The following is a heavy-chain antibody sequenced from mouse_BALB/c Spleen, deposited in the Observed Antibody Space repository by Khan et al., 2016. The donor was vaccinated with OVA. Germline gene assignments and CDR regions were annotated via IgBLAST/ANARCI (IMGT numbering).Heavy chain of an antibody. CDR3: ARAGMITPGVDY. J-gene: IGHJ2*01. CDR1: GYTFTSYW. D-gene: IGHD2-4*01. Sequence: QVQLKQSGAELVRPGASVKLSCKASGYTFTSYWMNWVKQRPEQGLEWIGRIDPYDSESHYNQKFKDKAILTVDKSSSTAYMQLSSLTSEDSAVDYCARAGMITPGVDYWGQGTTLTVSS. CDR2: IDPYDSES. V-gene: IGHV1-52*01.